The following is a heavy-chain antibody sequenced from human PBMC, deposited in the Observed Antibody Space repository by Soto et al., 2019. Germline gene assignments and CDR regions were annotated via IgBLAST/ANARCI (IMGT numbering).Heavy chain of an antibody. D-gene: IGHD3-9*01. J-gene: IGHJ5*02. CDR1: GYPFTSHD. CDR2: MNPNSGHT. CDR3: AIDMRTT. V-gene: IGHV1-8*01. Sequence: QVQLVQSGAEVKKPGASVKVSCKASGYPFTSHDINWMRQATGQGLEWMGWMNPNSGHTNYAQKFQGRVTLTRDTFLSTAYMELTSLSSEDTAIYYCAIDMRTTWGQGTLVTVSS.